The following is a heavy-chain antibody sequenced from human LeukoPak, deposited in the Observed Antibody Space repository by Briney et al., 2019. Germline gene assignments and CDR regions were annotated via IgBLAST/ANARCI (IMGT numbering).Heavy chain of an antibody. Sequence: PGGSLRLSCAASGFTFSSYWMHWVRHVPGKGLVWVSRINTDGSSTTYADPVKGRFTISRDNTENTLYLQMSSLRAEDTAVYYCAREWKKTGAFDHWGQGTLVTVSS. CDR3: AREWKKTGAFDH. CDR1: GFTFSSYW. J-gene: IGHJ4*02. CDR2: INTDGSST. D-gene: IGHD1-1*01. V-gene: IGHV3-74*01.